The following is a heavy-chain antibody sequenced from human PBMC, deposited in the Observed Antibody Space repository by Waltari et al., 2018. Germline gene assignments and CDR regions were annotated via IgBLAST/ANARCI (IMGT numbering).Heavy chain of an antibody. J-gene: IGHJ3*02. CDR2: IIPMFGAA. CDR1: GRSFSTSA. D-gene: IGHD6-13*01. V-gene: IGHV1-69*05. CDR3: ARGGLYGQQLLESAFEI. Sequence: QVQLVQSGAEVKKPGSSVKVSCKASGRSFSTSAIPWVRQAPGQGLEWMGGIIPMFGAANYAQKFEERVTIKTDESKTTAYMELSSLTSEDTAVYYCARGGLYGQQLLESAFEIWGQGTKVIVSS.